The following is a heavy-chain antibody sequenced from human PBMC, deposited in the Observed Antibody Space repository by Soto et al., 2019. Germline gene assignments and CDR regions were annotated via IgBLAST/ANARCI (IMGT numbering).Heavy chain of an antibody. J-gene: IGHJ6*02. CDR2: IKQDGSEK. Sequence: GGSLRLSCAASGFTFSSYWMSWVRQAPGKGLEWVANIKQDGSEKYYVDSVKGRFTISRDNAKNSLYLQMNSLRAEDTAVYYCAREGYDFWSGYYYGMDVWGQGTTVTVSS. V-gene: IGHV3-7*04. D-gene: IGHD3-3*01. CDR3: AREGYDFWSGYYYGMDV. CDR1: GFTFSSYW.